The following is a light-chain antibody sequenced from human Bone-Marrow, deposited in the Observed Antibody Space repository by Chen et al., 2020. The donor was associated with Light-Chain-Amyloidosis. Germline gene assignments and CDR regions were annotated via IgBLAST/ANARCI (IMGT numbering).Light chain of an antibody. V-gene: IGKV2D-29*01. CDR1: QSLLYSNGMTY. CDR3: MQSIHLRT. CDR2: EAF. Sequence: DVVLTQTPLSLSVTPGQPASISCNSSQSLLYSNGMTYLYWFLQKPGQPPQLLIYEAFNRFSGVTHRFSGSGSGTDFTLKISRVEAEDVGTYYCMQSIHLRTFGQGTKVEIK. J-gene: IGKJ1*01.